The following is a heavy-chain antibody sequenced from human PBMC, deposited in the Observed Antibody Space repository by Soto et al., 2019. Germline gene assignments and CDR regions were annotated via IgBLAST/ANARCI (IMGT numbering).Heavy chain of an antibody. V-gene: IGHV4-31*03. CDR2: IYYSGST. CDR1: GGSISSCGYY. Sequence: SETLSLTCTFSGGSISSCGYYWSWIRQHPGKGLEWIGYIYYSGSTYYNPSLKSRVTISVDTSKNQFSLKLSSVTAADTAVYFCARVLMGDTPRFDFWGQGTLVTVSS. D-gene: IGHD1-26*01. CDR3: ARVLMGDTPRFDF. J-gene: IGHJ4*02.